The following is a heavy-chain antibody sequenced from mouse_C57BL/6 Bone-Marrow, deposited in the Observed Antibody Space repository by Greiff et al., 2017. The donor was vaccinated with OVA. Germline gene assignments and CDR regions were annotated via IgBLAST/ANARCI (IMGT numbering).Heavy chain of an antibody. V-gene: IGHV1-82*01. Sequence: SGPELVKPGASVKISCKASGYAFSSSWMNWVKQRPGKGLVWIGRIYPGDGDTNYNGKFKGKATLTADKSSSTAYMQLSSLTSEDSAVYFCAREDDYDWYFDVWGTGTTVTVSS. CDR2: IYPGDGDT. D-gene: IGHD2-4*01. CDR3: AREDDYDWYFDV. J-gene: IGHJ1*03. CDR1: GYAFSSSW.